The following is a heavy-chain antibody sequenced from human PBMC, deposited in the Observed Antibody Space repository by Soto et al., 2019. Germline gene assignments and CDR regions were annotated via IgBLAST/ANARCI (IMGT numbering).Heavy chain of an antibody. Sequence: GGSLRLSCAASGFTFSSYGMHWVRQAPGKGLEWVAVISYDGSNKYYADSVKGRFAISRDNSKNTLYLQMNSLRAEDTAVYYCAKDDDGSSYDYWGQGTLVTVSS. V-gene: IGHV3-30*18. CDR2: ISYDGSNK. D-gene: IGHD1-26*01. CDR1: GFTFSSYG. CDR3: AKDDDGSSYDY. J-gene: IGHJ4*02.